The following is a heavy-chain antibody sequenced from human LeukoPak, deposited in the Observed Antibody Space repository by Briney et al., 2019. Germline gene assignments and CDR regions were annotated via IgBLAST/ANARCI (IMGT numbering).Heavy chain of an antibody. CDR3: ASWYRALDY. Sequence: PQTLSLTCTVSGGSISSGAHYWSWIRQHPGKGLEWIGYIYYSGNTYYNPSLKSRVTISVDTSKNQFSLKLNSMTAADTAVYYCASWYRALDYWGQGTLVTVSS. CDR1: GGSISSGAHY. J-gene: IGHJ4*02. V-gene: IGHV4-31*03. CDR2: IYYSGNT. D-gene: IGHD1-14*01.